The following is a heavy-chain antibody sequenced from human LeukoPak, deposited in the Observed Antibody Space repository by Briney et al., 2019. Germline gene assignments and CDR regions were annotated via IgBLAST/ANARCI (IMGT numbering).Heavy chain of an antibody. J-gene: IGHJ4*02. D-gene: IGHD3-22*01. CDR2: INPNSGGT. Sequence: ASVKVSCTASGYTFTGYYMHWVRQAPGQGLEWMGWINPNSGGTNYAQKFQGRVTMTRDTSISTAYMELSRLRSDDTAVYYCARDYYYDSSGYWNFDYWGQGTLVTVSS. CDR3: ARDYYYDSSGYWNFDY. V-gene: IGHV1-2*02. CDR1: GYTFTGYY.